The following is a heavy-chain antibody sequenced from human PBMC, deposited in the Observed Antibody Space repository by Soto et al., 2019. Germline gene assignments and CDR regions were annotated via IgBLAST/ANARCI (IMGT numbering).Heavy chain of an antibody. J-gene: IGHJ4*02. CDR2: IKSKTDGGTT. V-gene: IGHV3-15*05. CDR1: GFDFSNGW. D-gene: IGHD1-26*01. Sequence: ELQLVESGGGLVKPGGSLRLSCAASGFDFSNGWMSWVRQAPGKGLEWVGRIKSKTDGGTTDYTAPVKGKFTISRDDSKNPLYWQMNSLNIEDTAVYYCTTQEWEWGQGTLVTVSS. CDR3: TTQEWE.